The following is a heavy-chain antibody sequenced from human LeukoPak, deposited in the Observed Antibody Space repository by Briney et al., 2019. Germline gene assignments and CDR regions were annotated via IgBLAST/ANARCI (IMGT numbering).Heavy chain of an antibody. CDR2: IYYSGST. CDR1: GGSISSYY. Sequence: SETLSLTCTVSGGSISSYYWSWIRQPPGKGLEWIGYIYYSGSTNYNPSLKSRVTISVDTSKNQFSLKLSSVTAADTAVYYCARVRHVVVPAAIFDYWGQGTLVTVSS. J-gene: IGHJ4*02. D-gene: IGHD2-2*02. V-gene: IGHV4-59*01. CDR3: ARVRHVVVPAAIFDY.